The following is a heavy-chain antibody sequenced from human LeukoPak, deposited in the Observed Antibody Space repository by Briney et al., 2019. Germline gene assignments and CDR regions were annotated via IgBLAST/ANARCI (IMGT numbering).Heavy chain of an antibody. CDR2: ITTSSSYI. Sequence: KAGGSLRLSCAASGFTFSRSSMNWVRQAPGKGLEWVSSITTSSSYIYYTDSVKGRFTISRDNAKNSLYLQMNSLRAEDTAVYYCAREGQGIWGRGVFDYWGQGTLVTVSS. V-gene: IGHV3-21*01. J-gene: IGHJ4*02. D-gene: IGHD3-16*01. CDR1: GFTFSRSS. CDR3: AREGQGIWGRGVFDY.